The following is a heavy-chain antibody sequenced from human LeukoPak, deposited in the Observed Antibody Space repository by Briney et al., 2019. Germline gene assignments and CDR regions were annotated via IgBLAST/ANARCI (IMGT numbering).Heavy chain of an antibody. CDR2: INQDGSDK. J-gene: IGHJ3*02. CDR3: ARGFDGYYGFDI. CDR1: GFTLSIYW. V-gene: IGHV3-7*05. D-gene: IGHD5-24*01. Sequence: GGSLRLSCEASGFTLSIYWMSWVRQAPGKGLEWEANINQDGSDKYYVDSVKGRFTISRDNGKKALHLQMSSLRVEDTAVYHCARGFDGYYGFDIWGQGTMVTVSS.